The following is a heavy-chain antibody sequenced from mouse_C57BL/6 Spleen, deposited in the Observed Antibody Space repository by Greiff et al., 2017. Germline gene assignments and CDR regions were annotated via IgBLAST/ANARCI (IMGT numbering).Heavy chain of an antibody. CDR1: GYTFTSYW. CDR3: GLPYWYFGV. CDR2: IYPGSGST. Sequence: QVQLQQPGAELVKPGASVKMSCKASGYTFTSYWITWVKQRPGQGLEWIGDIYPGSGSTNYNEKFKGKATLTVGTSSSTAYMQLSSLTSEDSAVYYCGLPYWYFGVWGTGTTVSVSA. V-gene: IGHV1-55*01. J-gene: IGHJ1*03. D-gene: IGHD5-5*01.